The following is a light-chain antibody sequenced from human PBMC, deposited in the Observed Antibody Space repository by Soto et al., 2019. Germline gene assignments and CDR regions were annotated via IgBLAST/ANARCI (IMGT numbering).Light chain of an antibody. CDR2: QGS. CDR3: QQYDSYPLT. V-gene: IGKV1-5*03. J-gene: IGKJ4*01. Sequence: DIQLTPSPSSLSASVGDRVTITCRASRSISNSLAWYQQRPGKAPKHLIYQGSTLQREVSSRVSGSGSGTEFTLTISSLQPDDFATYYCQQYDSYPLTFGGGTRVDIQ. CDR1: RSISNS.